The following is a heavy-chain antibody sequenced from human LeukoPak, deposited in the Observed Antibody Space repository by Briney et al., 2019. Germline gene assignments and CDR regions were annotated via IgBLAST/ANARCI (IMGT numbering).Heavy chain of an antibody. CDR3: ARSTTYYYDSSGYYYSYPFDY. V-gene: IGHV3-53*01. D-gene: IGHD3-22*01. J-gene: IGHJ4*02. CDR1: GFNFSSYA. CDR2: IYSGGST. Sequence: GSLRLSCAASGFNFSSYAMSWVRQSPGKGLEWVSVIYSGGSTYYADSVKGRFTISRDNSKNTLYLQMNSLRAEDTAVYYCARSTTYYYDSSGYYYSYPFDYWGQGTLVTVFS.